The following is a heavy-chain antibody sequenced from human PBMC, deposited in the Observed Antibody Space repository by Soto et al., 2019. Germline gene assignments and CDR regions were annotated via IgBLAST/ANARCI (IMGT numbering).Heavy chain of an antibody. CDR2: IKEDGNEK. J-gene: IGHJ4*02. CDR1: GLTLSTHW. V-gene: IGHV3-7*01. CDR3: ARDDASFAY. Sequence: EVQLVQSGGGLVQSGGCLRLSCAASGLTLSTHWMSWVRQAPGKGLEWVANIKEDGNEKYYIDSVKGEFTISRDNAKNSLLLQMNSLRVEDTAVYYCARDDASFAYWGQGTLVTVSS.